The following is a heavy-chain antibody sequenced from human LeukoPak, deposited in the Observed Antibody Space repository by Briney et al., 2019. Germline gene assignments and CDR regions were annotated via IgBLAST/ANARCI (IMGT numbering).Heavy chain of an antibody. CDR2: IKEDGSDK. D-gene: IGHD1/OR15-1a*01. CDR1: GFTFSSSW. J-gene: IGHJ4*02. Sequence: PGGSLRLSCAASGFTFSSSWMTWVRQAPGKGLEWVAHIKEDGSDKYYVDSVTGRFTISRDNTENSLYLQMSSLRAEDTAVYYCATWNSDWEFAYWGRGTLVSVSS. CDR3: ATWNSDWEFAY. V-gene: IGHV3-7*05.